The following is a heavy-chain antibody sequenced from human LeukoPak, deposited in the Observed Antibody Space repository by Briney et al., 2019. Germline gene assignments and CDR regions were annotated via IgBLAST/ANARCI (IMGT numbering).Heavy chain of an antibody. Sequence: SGTLSLTCAVSGGSISSSNWWSWVRPPPGKGLEWIGEIYHSGSTNYNPSLKSRVTTSVDKSKNQFSLKLSSVTAEDTAVYYCAKDDAWLKFGEWSQGTLVTVSS. V-gene: IGHV4-4*02. D-gene: IGHD3-10*01. CDR3: AKDDAWLKFGE. CDR2: IYHSGST. CDR1: GGSISSSNW. J-gene: IGHJ4*02.